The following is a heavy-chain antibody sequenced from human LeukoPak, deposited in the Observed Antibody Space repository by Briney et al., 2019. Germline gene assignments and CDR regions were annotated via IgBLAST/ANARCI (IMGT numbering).Heavy chain of an antibody. CDR2: ISAYNSNT. D-gene: IGHD6-19*01. Sequence: ASVKVSCKASGYTFTSYGLSWVRQAPGQGLEWMGWISAYNSNTNYAQKKLQGRVTMTTDTSTSTAYMELRSLRSDDTAVYYCARDLRRDTSGWNSQAVLDYWGQGTLVTVSS. V-gene: IGHV1-18*01. J-gene: IGHJ4*02. CDR1: GYTFTSYG. CDR3: ARDLRRDTSGWNSQAVLDY.